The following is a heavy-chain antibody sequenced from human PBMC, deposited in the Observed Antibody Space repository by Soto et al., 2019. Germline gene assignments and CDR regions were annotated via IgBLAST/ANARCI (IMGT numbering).Heavy chain of an antibody. CDR2: IIPIFGTA. D-gene: IGHD6-13*01. V-gene: IGHV1-69*01. CDR1: GGTFSSYA. J-gene: IGHJ4*02. CDR3: ARDRVGTGYSSSPMFY. Sequence: QVQLVQSGAEVKKPGSSVKVSCKASGGTFSSYAISWVRQAPGQGLEWMGGIIPIFGTANYAQKLHGRVTITADESTSTAYMELSSLRSEDTAVYYCARDRVGTGYSSSPMFYWGQGTLVTVSS.